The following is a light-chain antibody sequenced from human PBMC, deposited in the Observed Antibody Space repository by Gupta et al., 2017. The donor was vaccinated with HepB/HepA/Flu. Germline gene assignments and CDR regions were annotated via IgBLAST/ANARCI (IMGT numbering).Light chain of an antibody. CDR1: QNIDTY. J-gene: IGKJ3*01. Sequence: DIQMTQSPSSLSASVGDRVTITCRASQNIDTYLNWFQQKSGKAPKFLIYAASNLQNGVPSRFSGTGSGTDFTLTISRLQPEDFATYYCQQTDSTPYTFGHGTTVHIK. CDR3: QQTDSTPYT. V-gene: IGKV1-39*01. CDR2: AAS.